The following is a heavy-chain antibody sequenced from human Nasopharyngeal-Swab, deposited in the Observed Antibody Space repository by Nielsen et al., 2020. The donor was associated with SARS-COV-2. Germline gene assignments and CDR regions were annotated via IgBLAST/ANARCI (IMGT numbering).Heavy chain of an antibody. Sequence: WIRQPPGKGPEWIGEIHRGGTTNYNPSLESRVTISLDKSKNQFSLRLNSVTAADTAVYYCANVRVASADTFDFWGLGTLVTVSS. V-gene: IGHV4-4*02. CDR3: ANVRVASADTFDF. D-gene: IGHD6-13*01. CDR2: IHRGGTT. J-gene: IGHJ4*02.